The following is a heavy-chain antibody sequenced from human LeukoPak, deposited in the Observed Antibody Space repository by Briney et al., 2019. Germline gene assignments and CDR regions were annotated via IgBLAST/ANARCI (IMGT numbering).Heavy chain of an antibody. D-gene: IGHD3-10*01. CDR3: ARTNGSGSYYNTHYFDY. CDR1: GGSISSYY. Sequence: PSETLSLTCTVSGGSISSYYWSWIRQPPGKGLEWIGYIYYSGSTNYNPSLKSRVTISVDTSKNQFSLKLSSVTAADTAVYYCARTNGSGSYYNTHYFDYWGQGTLVTVSS. V-gene: IGHV4-59*08. CDR2: IYYSGST. J-gene: IGHJ4*02.